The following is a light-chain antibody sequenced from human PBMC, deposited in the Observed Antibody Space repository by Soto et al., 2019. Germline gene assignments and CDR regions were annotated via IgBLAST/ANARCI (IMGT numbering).Light chain of an antibody. J-gene: IGKJ5*01. Sequence: DIQMTQSPSSLSASVGDRVTITCRASESISTWLAWYQQKPGKAPKLLIYGASSLESGVPPRFSGDGSGTEFTLTISSLQPDDFATYYCQQNYSPPPVTFGQGTRLEIK. V-gene: IGKV1-5*03. CDR1: ESISTW. CDR2: GAS. CDR3: QQNYSPPPVT.